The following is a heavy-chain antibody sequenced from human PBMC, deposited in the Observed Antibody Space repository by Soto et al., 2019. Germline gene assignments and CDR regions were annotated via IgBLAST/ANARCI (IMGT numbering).Heavy chain of an antibody. Sequence: EVQLLESGGGLIQPGESLRLSCAASGFTFSSYAMNWVRQAPGKGLEWVAAISGSGISINYADSVKCRFTISRDNSKNTHYLQMNSLRTEDTAVYYCAKDLRDIVLMGRFDYWGQGTLVTVSS. D-gene: IGHD2-8*01. V-gene: IGHV3-23*01. CDR3: AKDLRDIVLMGRFDY. CDR1: GFTFSSYA. CDR2: ISGSGISI. J-gene: IGHJ4*02.